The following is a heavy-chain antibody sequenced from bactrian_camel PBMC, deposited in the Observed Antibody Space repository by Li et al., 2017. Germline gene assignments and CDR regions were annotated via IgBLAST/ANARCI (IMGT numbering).Heavy chain of an antibody. CDR3: AASGQSPRCFSDCSGADCVLRYDY. D-gene: IGHD2*01. V-gene: IGHV3S9*01. J-gene: IGHJ4*01. Sequence: HVQLVESGGGSVQAGGSLRLSCAVSVSSANDYCLGWFRQASGKEREWVGSLDSDGRINYADSVKGRFTISKDNRKNILYLQMNSLKPEDTALYYCAASGQSPRCFSDCSGADCVLRYDYWGRGTQVTVS. CDR1: VSSANDYC. CDR2: LDSDGRI.